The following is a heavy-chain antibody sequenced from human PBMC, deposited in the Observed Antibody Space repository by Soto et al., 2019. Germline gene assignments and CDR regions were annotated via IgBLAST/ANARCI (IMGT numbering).Heavy chain of an antibody. D-gene: IGHD6-19*01. CDR3: AKHPAMAGNFYFDS. Sequence: PGGSLRLSCAASRFTFSNYAMSWVRQAPGKGLEWVSAISGGGGSTYYADSVKGRFTISRDNSKNTLYLQMNSLRADDTAVYYCAKHPAMAGNFYFDSWGQGTLVTVSS. V-gene: IGHV3-23*01. CDR1: RFTFSNYA. J-gene: IGHJ4*02. CDR2: ISGGGGST.